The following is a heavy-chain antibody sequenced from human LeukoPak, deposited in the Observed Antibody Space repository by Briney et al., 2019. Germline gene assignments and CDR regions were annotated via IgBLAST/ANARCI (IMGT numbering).Heavy chain of an antibody. J-gene: IGHJ4*02. Sequence: GGSLRLSCAASGFTFSSYSMAWVRQAPGKGLEWVSSISTTSTYIFYGDSVKGRFTISRDNAKNSLYLQMNSLRVEDTAVYYCARLQVVRGTHTDYWSQGTLVSVSS. D-gene: IGHD1-26*01. CDR2: ISTTSTYI. V-gene: IGHV3-21*01. CDR1: GFTFSSYS. CDR3: ARLQVVRGTHTDY.